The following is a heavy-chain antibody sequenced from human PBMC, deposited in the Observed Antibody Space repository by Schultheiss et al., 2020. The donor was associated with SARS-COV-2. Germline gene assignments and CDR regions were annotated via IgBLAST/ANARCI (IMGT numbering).Heavy chain of an antibody. V-gene: IGHV3-33*01. CDR1: GFTFSSYG. CDR2: IWYDGSNK. D-gene: IGHD6-25*01. Sequence: GGSLRLSCAASGFTFSSYGMHWVRQAPGKGLEWVAVIWYDGSNKYYADSVKGRFTISRDNVKKSLFLEMHSLRVDDTAIYYCVRPLGAATILRGLDVWGQGTTVTVSS. J-gene: IGHJ6*02. CDR3: VRPLGAATILRGLDV.